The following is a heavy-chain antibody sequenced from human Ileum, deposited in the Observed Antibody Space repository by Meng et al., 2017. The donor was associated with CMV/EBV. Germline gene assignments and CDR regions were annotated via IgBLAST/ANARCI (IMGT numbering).Heavy chain of an antibody. CDR2: IRQDGMTI. CDR1: GFIFSTSW. CDR3: ARVHAVHFDS. V-gene: IGHV3-7*01. Sequence: GEFLKISCVASGFIFSTSWIHWVRQAPGKGPVWVANIRQDGMTIYYVDSVKGRFTISRDNAKNSLYLQMNRLRPEDTGLYYCARVHAVHFDSWGQGTLVTVSS. D-gene: IGHD2-8*01. J-gene: IGHJ4*02.